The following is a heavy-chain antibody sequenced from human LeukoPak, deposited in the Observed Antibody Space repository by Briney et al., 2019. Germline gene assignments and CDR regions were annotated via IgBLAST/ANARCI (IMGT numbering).Heavy chain of an antibody. V-gene: IGHV3-30*04. CDR3: AKGGGYEAQYYYYYLDV. CDR2: ISYDGSNK. D-gene: IGHD5-12*01. CDR1: GFTFSSYA. Sequence: PGGSLRLSCAASGFTFSSYAMHSVRQAPGKGLEWVAVISYDGSNKYYADSVKGRFTISRDNSKNTLYLQMKSLRAEDTAVYYCAKGGGYEAQYYYYYLDVWGKGTTVTSSS. J-gene: IGHJ6*03.